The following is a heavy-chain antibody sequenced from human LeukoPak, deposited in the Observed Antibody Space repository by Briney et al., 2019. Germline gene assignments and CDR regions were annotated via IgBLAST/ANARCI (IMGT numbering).Heavy chain of an antibody. CDR1: GLAFSAYK. Sequence: GGSMRLSCAASGLAFSAYKMHWVRQAPRKGLVWVPRISTDGYTTDYADFVQGRFTASRDNTKNTWSLEMNSLRAEDTAVYYCVVGGSPGYWGQGTLVTVSS. CDR3: VVGGSPGY. D-gene: IGHD2-15*01. CDR2: ISTDGYTT. V-gene: IGHV3-74*01. J-gene: IGHJ4*02.